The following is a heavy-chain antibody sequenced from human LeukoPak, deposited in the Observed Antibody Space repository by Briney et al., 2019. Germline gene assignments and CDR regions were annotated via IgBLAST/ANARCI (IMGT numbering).Heavy chain of an antibody. V-gene: IGHV1-8*01. Sequence: ASVKVSCKASGYTFTSYDIHWVRQATGHGLEWLGWMNPNSGNTGYAQKFQGRVTMTRNTSIRTAYMELSSLRSEDTAVYYCARTHYDYVWGSYRFNWFDPWGQGTLVTVSS. D-gene: IGHD3-16*02. CDR1: GYTFTSYD. CDR2: MNPNSGNT. CDR3: ARTHYDYVWGSYRFNWFDP. J-gene: IGHJ5*02.